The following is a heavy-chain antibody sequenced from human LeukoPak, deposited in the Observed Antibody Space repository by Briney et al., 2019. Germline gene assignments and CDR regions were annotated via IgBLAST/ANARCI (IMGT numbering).Heavy chain of an antibody. CDR3: AKQAAGSGYYYYYGMDV. J-gene: IGHJ6*02. CDR1: GFTFSSYS. D-gene: IGHD3-10*01. Sequence: GGSLRLSCAASGFTFSSYSMNWVRQAPGKGLEWVSSISSSSSYIYYADSVKGRFTISRDNAKNSLYLQMNSLRAEDTAVYYCAKQAAGSGYYYYYGMDVWGQGTTVTVSS. V-gene: IGHV3-21*04. CDR2: ISSSSSYI.